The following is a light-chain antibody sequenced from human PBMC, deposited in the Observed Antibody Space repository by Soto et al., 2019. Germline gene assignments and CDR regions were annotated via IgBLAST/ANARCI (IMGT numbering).Light chain of an antibody. J-gene: IGLJ1*01. CDR2: DVS. CDR1: SSDVGGYNY. Sequence: ALTHPASVSGSPGQSITISCTGTSSDVGGYNYVSWYQQHPGKAPKLMIYDVSNRPSGVSNRFSGYKSGNTASLTISGLQAEDEADYYCSSHTSSSTSYVFGTGTKVTVL. CDR3: SSHTSSSTSYV. V-gene: IGLV2-14*01.